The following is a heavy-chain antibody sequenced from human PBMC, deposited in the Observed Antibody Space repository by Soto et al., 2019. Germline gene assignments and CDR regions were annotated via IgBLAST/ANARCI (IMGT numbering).Heavy chain of an antibody. CDR2: IYYGGNT. CDR1: GGSIDLYY. Sequence: QVQLQESGPGLVRPSETLSLTCTVSGGSIDLYYWSWIRQPPGKGLEWIGYIYYGGNTNYNPSLRSRVTIAADTSKNQFTLKLNSVTAADTALYFCARFDYTPLTPDPFDFWGQGTMVTVSS. CDR3: ARFDYTPLTPDPFDF. J-gene: IGHJ3*01. V-gene: IGHV4-59*01. D-gene: IGHD4-4*01.